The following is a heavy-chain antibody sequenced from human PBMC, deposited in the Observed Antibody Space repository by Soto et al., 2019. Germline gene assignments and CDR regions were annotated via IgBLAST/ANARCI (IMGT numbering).Heavy chain of an antibody. CDR1: GFSLRTGGVG. Sequence: QITLKESGPTLVKPTQTLTLTRTFSGFSLRTGGVGVGWIRQPPGKALEWLAFIYWDDDKRYSPSLKSRLTITKDTSKNQVVLTMTNMDPVDTATYYCVHRATLGGSWDTGYLDYWGQGTLVTVSS. CDR3: VHRATLGGSWDTGYLDY. CDR2: IYWDDDK. D-gene: IGHD6-13*01. V-gene: IGHV2-5*02. J-gene: IGHJ4*02.